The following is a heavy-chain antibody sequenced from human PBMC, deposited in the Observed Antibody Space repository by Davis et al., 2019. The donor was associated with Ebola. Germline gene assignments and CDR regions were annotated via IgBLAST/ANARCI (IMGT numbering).Heavy chain of an antibody. D-gene: IGHD6-6*01. CDR2: INPHNGNT. Sequence: ASVKVSCKASGYTFTSYGITWVRQAPGQGLEWMGWINPHNGNTNYAQKLQGRVTMTTDTSTSTAYMELRSLRSDDTAVYYCACSFYSSSSDYWGQGTLVTVSS. V-gene: IGHV1-18*04. J-gene: IGHJ4*02. CDR3: ACSFYSSSSDY. CDR1: GYTFTSYG.